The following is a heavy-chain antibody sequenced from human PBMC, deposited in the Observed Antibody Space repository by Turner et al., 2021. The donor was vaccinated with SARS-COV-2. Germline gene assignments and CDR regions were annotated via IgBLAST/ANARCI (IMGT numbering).Heavy chain of an antibody. J-gene: IGHJ4*02. CDR2: IGAVSCDT. Sequence: EVQLFEAGGGLLQPGGSLRLPRAAPGFTFSNFAMTWVRQAPGRGLGWGSAIGAVSCDTHYADSVKGRFTISIDNSKSTLYLTVNSLRTGDTAMYYCAADCTSASCYSRNADYWGQGTLVTVSS. CDR1: GFTFSNFA. CDR3: AADCTSASCYSRNADY. V-gene: IGHV3-23*01. D-gene: IGHD2-2*01.